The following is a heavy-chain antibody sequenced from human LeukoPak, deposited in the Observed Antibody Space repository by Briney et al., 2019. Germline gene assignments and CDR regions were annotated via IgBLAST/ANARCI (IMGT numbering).Heavy chain of an antibody. CDR2: IIPILGIA. CDR1: GYTFTGYY. CDR3: ARVGWAAGWFDP. J-gene: IGHJ5*02. Sequence: ASVKVSCKASGYTFTGYYMHWVRQAPGQGLEWMGRIIPILGIANYAQKFQGRVTITADKSTSTAYMELSSLRSEDTAVYYCARVGWAAGWFDPWGQGTLVTVSS. V-gene: IGHV1-69*04. D-gene: IGHD1-26*01.